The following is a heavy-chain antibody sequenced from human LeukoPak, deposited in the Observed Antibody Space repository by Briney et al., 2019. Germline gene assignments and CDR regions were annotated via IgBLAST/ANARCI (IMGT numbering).Heavy chain of an antibody. J-gene: IGHJ4*02. CDR1: GFTFSSYA. V-gene: IGHV3-30-3*01. Sequence: TGGSLRLSCAASGFTFSSYAMHWVRQAPGKGLGWVAVISYDGSNKYYADSVKGRFTISRDNSKNTLYLQMNSLRAEDTAVYYCARAQGGYYDSSGRDYWGQGTLVTVSS. CDR2: ISYDGSNK. CDR3: ARAQGGYYDSSGRDY. D-gene: IGHD3-22*01.